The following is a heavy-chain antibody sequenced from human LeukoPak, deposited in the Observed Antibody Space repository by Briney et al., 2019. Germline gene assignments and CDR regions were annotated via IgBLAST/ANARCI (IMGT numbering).Heavy chain of an antibody. J-gene: IGHJ4*02. Sequence: GGSLRLSCAASGFTFSVSWMSWVRQAPGKGLEWVANIKYDGNEKYYVDSVKGRFTISRDNAKNSLYLQMNSLRAEDTAVYYCARENEYYDFWSGYYTSIDYWGQGTLVTVSS. D-gene: IGHD3-3*01. V-gene: IGHV3-7*01. CDR1: GFTFSVSW. CDR2: IKYDGNEK. CDR3: ARENEYYDFWSGYYTSIDY.